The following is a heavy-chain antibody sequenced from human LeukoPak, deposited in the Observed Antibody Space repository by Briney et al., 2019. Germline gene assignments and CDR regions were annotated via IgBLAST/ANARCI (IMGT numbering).Heavy chain of an antibody. J-gene: IGHJ4*02. V-gene: IGHV3-30*02. Sequence: GGSLRLSCAASGFTFSSYGMHWVRQAPGKGLEWVAFIRYDGSNKYYADSVKGRFTISRDNSKNTLYLQMNSLRAEDTAVYYCAKDSYYDSSGYYPGVYYFDYWGQGTLVTVSS. CDR1: GFTFSSYG. D-gene: IGHD3-22*01. CDR2: IRYDGSNK. CDR3: AKDSYYDSSGYYPGVYYFDY.